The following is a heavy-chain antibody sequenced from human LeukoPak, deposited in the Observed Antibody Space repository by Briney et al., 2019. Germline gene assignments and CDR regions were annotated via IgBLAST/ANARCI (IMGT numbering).Heavy chain of an antibody. J-gene: IGHJ3*02. D-gene: IGHD4-17*01. V-gene: IGHV4-31*11. CDR3: ARVETTVNAFDI. CDR2: IYYSGST. CDR1: GGSFSGYY. Sequence: SETLSLTCAVSGGSFSGYYWSWIRQHPGKGLEWIGYIYYSGSTYYNPSLKSRVTISVDTSKNQFSLKLSSVTAADTAVYYCARVETTVNAFDIWGQGTMVTVSS.